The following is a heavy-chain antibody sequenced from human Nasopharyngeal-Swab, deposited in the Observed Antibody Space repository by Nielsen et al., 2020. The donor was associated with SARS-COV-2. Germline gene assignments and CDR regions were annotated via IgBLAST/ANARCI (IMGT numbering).Heavy chain of an antibody. V-gene: IGHV4-39*01. CDR2: IYYSGST. CDR3: ASNSMVLYPTSGAFDI. J-gene: IGHJ3*02. Sequence: WIRQPPGKGLEWIGSIYYSGSTYYNSSLKSRVTISVDTSKNQFSLKLSSVTAADTAVYYCASNSMVLYPTSGAFDIWGQGTMVTVSS. D-gene: IGHD3-10*01.